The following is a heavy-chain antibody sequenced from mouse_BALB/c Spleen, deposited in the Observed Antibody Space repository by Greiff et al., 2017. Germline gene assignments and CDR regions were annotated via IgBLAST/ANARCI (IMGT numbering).Heavy chain of an antibody. V-gene: IGHV6-6*02. CDR1: GFTFSNYW. D-gene: IGHD2-1*01. CDR3: TRPGGNYEDYYAMDY. J-gene: IGHJ4*01. CDR2: IRLKSNNYAT. Sequence: EVKVEESGGGLVQPGGSMKLSCVASGFTFSNYWMNWVRQSPEKGLEWVAEIRLKSNNYATHYAESVKGRFTISSDDSKSSVYLQMNNLRAEDTGIYYCTRPGGNYEDYYAMDYWGQGTSVTVSS.